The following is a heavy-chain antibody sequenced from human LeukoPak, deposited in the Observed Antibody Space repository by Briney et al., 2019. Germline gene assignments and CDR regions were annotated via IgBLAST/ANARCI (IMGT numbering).Heavy chain of an antibody. J-gene: IGHJ3*02. CDR2: ISAYNGNT. Sequence: ASVKVSCKASGYTFTSYGISWVRQAPGQGLEWMGWISAYNGNTNYAQKLQGRVTMTTDTSTSTAYMELRSLRSDDTAVYYCARGLPIHYDSSGYLLGAAFDIWGQGTMVTVSS. D-gene: IGHD3-22*01. V-gene: IGHV1-18*01. CDR3: ARGLPIHYDSSGYLLGAAFDI. CDR1: GYTFTSYG.